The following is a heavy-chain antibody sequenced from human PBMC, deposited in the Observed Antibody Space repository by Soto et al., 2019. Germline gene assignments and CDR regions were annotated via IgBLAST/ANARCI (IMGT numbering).Heavy chain of an antibody. Sequence: PSETLSLTCTVSGGSISSYYWSWIRQPPGKGLEWIGYIYYSGSTNYNPSLKSRVTISVDTSKNQFSLKLSSVTAADTAVYYCARHIARTTVTTLCYYYMDVWGKGTTVTVSS. J-gene: IGHJ6*03. D-gene: IGHD4-17*01. CDR3: ARHIARTTVTTLCYYYMDV. V-gene: IGHV4-59*08. CDR2: IYYSGST. CDR1: GGSISSYY.